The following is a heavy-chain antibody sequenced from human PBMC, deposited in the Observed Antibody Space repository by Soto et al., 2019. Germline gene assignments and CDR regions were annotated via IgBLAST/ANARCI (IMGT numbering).Heavy chain of an antibody. V-gene: IGHV1-69*01. J-gene: IGHJ6*02. Sequence: QVLLVQSSAEVKKPGSSVKVSCKASGGTFTSTAFSWVRQAPGQGLEWMGGIIPVLGTPNYAQKFQARLTVTADAFKTTGHKEPSSLKTDDTAGYFFASPTGLDHLLNHLGLNVWGQGTTVTVSS. D-gene: IGHD1-1*01. CDR2: IIPVLGTP. CDR1: GGTFTSTA. CDR3: ASPTGLDHLLNHLGLNV.